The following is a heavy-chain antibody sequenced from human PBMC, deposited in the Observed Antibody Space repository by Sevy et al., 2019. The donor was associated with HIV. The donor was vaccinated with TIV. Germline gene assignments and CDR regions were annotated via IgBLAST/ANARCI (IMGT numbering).Heavy chain of an antibody. CDR1: GYTFTSYD. CDR3: TRVRALNYYDTSVSMEYNWFDP. V-gene: IGHV1-8*02. J-gene: IGHJ5*02. D-gene: IGHD3-22*01. CDR2: MNPNTGKT. Sequence: ASVKVSGKASGYTFTSYDINWVRQATGQGLEWMGWMNPNTGKTGYAQKFQGRVTMTRGTSTSTAYMELQSLRSDDTAIYYCTRVRALNYYDTSVSMEYNWFDPWGQGTLVTVSS.